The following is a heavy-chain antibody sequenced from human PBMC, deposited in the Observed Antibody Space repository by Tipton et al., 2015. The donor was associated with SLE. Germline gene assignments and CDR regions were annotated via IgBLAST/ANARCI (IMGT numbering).Heavy chain of an antibody. J-gene: IGHJ3*02. CDR1: GFTFSDYY. CDR2: ISSSSSYT. D-gene: IGHD3-10*01. V-gene: IGHV3-11*06. CDR3: ARDRASDDAFDI. Sequence: LRLSCAASGFTFSDYYMSWIRQAPGKGLEWVSYISSSSSYTNYADSVKGRFTISRDNAKNSLYLQMNSLRAEDTAVYYCARDRASDDAFDIWGQGTMVTVSS.